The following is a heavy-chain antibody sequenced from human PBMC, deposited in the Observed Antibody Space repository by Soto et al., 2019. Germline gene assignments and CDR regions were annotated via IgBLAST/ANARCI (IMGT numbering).Heavy chain of an antibody. J-gene: IGHJ6*02. CDR1: GGSFSGYY. CDR3: ARGRSSVPDRRGIGYYGLDV. CDR2: INASGIT. V-gene: IGHV4-34*01. D-gene: IGHD6-6*01. Sequence: QVQLQQWGAEVLKPSETLSLTCVVNGGSFSGYYWSWIRQPPGKGLEWIGEINASGITDSNPSLESRVTMSVDMSKNQFSLNLNSVTAADTAVYHCARGRSSVPDRRGIGYYGLDVWGQGTTVTVSS.